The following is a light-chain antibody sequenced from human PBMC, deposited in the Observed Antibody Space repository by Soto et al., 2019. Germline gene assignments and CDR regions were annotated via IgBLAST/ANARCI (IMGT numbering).Light chain of an antibody. J-gene: IGLJ1*01. V-gene: IGLV2-11*01. CDR3: CSYAGGYTYL. CDR2: DVA. Sequence: QSVLTQPRPASGSPGQSVTISCTGTGNDVGAYNYVSWYQQHPCRRPKLMIYDVARWPSGVPDRFSGPKSGNTAALTISGLQAEDDADYFCCSYAGGYTYLFGTGAKVTGL. CDR1: GNDVGAYNY.